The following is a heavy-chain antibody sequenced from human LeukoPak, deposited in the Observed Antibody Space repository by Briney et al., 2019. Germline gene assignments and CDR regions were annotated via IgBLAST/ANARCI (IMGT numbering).Heavy chain of an antibody. CDR1: GYTFTGYY. Sequence: DSVKVSCKASGYTFTGYYMHWVRQAPGQGLEWMGWINTNSGGTNYDKKFQGRVTMTRETSITTAYMELSRLTSDDTAVYYCAREGGTVNFQHWGQGTLVT. J-gene: IGHJ1*01. V-gene: IGHV1-2*02. D-gene: IGHD3-16*01. CDR2: INTNSGGT. CDR3: AREGGTVNFQH.